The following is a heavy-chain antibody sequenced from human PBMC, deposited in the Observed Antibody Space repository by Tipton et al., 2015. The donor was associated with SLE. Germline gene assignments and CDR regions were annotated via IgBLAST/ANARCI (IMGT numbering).Heavy chain of an antibody. D-gene: IGHD3-22*01. V-gene: IGHV3-48*03. CDR2: ISSSGFIK. Sequence: SLRLSCAASGFTFSGYEMNWVRQAPGKGLEWVSYISSSGFIKYYADSVKGRFTVSRDNAKNSLSLQMDSLRAEDTAVYYCAKRVYDSSGYYLDYWGQGTLVTVSS. CDR1: GFTFSGYE. J-gene: IGHJ4*02. CDR3: AKRVYDSSGYYLDY.